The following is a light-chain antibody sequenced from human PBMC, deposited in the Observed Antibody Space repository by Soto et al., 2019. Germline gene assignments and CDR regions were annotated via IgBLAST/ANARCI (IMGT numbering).Light chain of an antibody. V-gene: IGLV2-8*01. CDR2: EVN. CDR1: SSDVGGYNY. Sequence: QSVLTQPPSASGSPGQSVAISCTGTSSDVGGYNYVSWYQQHPGKAPKLMIYEVNKRPSGVPDRFSGSKSGNTASLTVSGLQAQDDDDYYCSSYAGSSNVFGPGTKGTGL. J-gene: IGLJ1*01. CDR3: SSYAGSSNV.